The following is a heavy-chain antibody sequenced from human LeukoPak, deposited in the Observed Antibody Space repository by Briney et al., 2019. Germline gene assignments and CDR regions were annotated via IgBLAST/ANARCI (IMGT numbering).Heavy chain of an antibody. CDR2: ISSSSSTI. J-gene: IGHJ3*02. Sequence: GGSLRLSCAASGFTFSSYSMNWVRQAPGKGLEWVSYISSSSSTIYYADSVKGRFTISRDNAKNSLYLHMNSLRAEDTAVYYCARGGMATNKFPDAFDIWGQGTMVTVSS. V-gene: IGHV3-48*01. CDR3: ARGGMATNKFPDAFDI. CDR1: GFTFSSYS. D-gene: IGHD5-24*01.